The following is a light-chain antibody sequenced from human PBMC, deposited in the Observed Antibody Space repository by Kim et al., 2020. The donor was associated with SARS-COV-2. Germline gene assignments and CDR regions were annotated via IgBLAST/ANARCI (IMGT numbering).Light chain of an antibody. CDR1: QDIGNY. Sequence: ASVGDRVTLTCRASQDIGNYLAWFQLKPGKAPKLLIYAASTLQPGVPSRFSGSGSGTDFNLTVTSLQPEDVATYYCQKCDSAPWTFGQGTKVDIK. CDR3: QKCDSAPWT. CDR2: AAS. V-gene: IGKV1-27*01. J-gene: IGKJ1*01.